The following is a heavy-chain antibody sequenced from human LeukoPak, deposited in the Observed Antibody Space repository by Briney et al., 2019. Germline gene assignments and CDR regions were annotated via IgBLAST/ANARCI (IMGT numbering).Heavy chain of an antibody. J-gene: IGHJ3*02. CDR3: ASRIYKYSSSWQGAFDT. D-gene: IGHD6-13*01. CDR1: GFTFSSYA. CDR2: ISSNGGST. V-gene: IGHV3-64*01. Sequence: GGSLRLSCAASGFTFSSYAMHWVRQAPGKGLEYVSAISSNGGSTYYANSVKGRFTISRDNSKNTLYLQMGSLRAEDMAVYYCASRIYKYSSSWQGAFDTWGQGTMVTVSS.